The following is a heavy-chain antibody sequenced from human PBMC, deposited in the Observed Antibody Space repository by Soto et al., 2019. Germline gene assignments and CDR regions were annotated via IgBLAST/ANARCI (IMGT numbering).Heavy chain of an antibody. J-gene: IGHJ4*02. CDR1: GGSFSGYY. V-gene: IGHV4-34*01. CDR3: ARQVTYDILAPPCLLDY. CDR2: INHSGST. Sequence: SETLALTCAVYGGSFSGYYWSWIRQPPGKGLEWIGKINHSGSTNYNPSLKSRVTISVDASKSQFSLTLRSVTAADTAVYYCARQVTYDILAPPCLLDYWGQGSLVTVSS. D-gene: IGHD3-9*01.